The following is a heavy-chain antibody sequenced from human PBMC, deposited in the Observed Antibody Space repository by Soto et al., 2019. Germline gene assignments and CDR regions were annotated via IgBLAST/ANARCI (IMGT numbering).Heavy chain of an antibody. CDR3: ARDLEDIVVVPAAHGGVMPHVNYGMDV. CDR2: ISYDGSNK. Sequence: GWSLRLSCAASGFTFSSYAMHWVRQAPGKGLEWVAVISYDGSNKYYADSVKGRFTISRDNSKNTLYLQMNSLRAEDTAVYYCARDLEDIVVVPAAHGGVMPHVNYGMDVWGQGTTVTVSS. D-gene: IGHD2-2*01. J-gene: IGHJ6*02. V-gene: IGHV3-30-3*01. CDR1: GFTFSSYA.